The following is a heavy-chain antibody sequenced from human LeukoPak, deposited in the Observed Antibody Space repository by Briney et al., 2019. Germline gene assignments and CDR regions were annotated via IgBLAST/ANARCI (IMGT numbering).Heavy chain of an antibody. D-gene: IGHD5-24*01. V-gene: IGHV1-46*01. J-gene: IGHJ5*01. CDR1: GHTFTNYY. CDR2: ISPSGDRT. CDR3: ARGDGYNWFAY. Sequence: ASVKVSCKASGHTFTNYYMHWVRQAPGQGLEWMGMISPSGDRTTYAQRFQGGVTMTRDTSTSTLYMDLSSLRSDDTAVFYCARGDGYNWFAYWGQGTLVTVSS.